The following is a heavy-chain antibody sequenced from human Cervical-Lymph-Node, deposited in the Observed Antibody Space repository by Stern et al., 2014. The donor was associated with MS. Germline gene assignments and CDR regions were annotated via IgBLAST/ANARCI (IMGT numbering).Heavy chain of an antibody. V-gene: IGHV4-39*01. CDR2: VFYTGST. CDR3: AKRGTVTTTAFHHAFDV. D-gene: IGHD4-17*01. Sequence: QLQLQESGPGLVMPSGTLSLTCSVSGGSISSSSHFWGWIRQPPGKGLEWIGRVFYTGSTLYKPSLESRVTISVHTSKNQFSLKLSSVTAADTAVYYCAKRGTVTTTAFHHAFDVWGQGTLVTVSS. CDR1: GGSISSSSHF. J-gene: IGHJ3*01.